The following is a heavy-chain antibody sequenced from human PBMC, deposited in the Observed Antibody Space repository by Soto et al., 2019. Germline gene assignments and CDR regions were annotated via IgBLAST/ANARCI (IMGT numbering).Heavy chain of an antibody. CDR2: IWYDGSSK. CDR1: GFTFRSYG. V-gene: IGHV3-33*01. CDR3: ARDSYGSGNYVIFXI. Sequence: PGGSLRLSCAASGFTFRSYGMHWVRQAPGKGLEWVAVIWYDGSSKYYADSVKGRFTISRDNSKNTLYLQMNSLRAEDTAVYYCARDSYGSGNYVIFXIWGQGTLVTVSS. D-gene: IGHD3-10*01. J-gene: IGHJ3*02.